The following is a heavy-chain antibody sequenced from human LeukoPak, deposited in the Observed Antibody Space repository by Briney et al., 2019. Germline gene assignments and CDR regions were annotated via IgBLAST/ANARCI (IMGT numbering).Heavy chain of an antibody. D-gene: IGHD3-22*01. CDR3: ARANVYYYDSSGYYEFDY. CDR2: IIPILGIA. Sequence: SVKVSCKASGGTFSSYAISWVRQAPGQGLEWMGRIIPILGIANYAQKFQGRVTITADKSTSTAYMELSSLRSEDTAVYYCARANVYYYDSSGYYEFDYRGQGTLVTVSS. CDR1: GGTFSSYA. J-gene: IGHJ4*02. V-gene: IGHV1-69*04.